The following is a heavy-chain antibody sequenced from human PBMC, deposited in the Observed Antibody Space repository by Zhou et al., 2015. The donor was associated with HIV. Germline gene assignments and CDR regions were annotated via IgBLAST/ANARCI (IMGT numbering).Heavy chain of an antibody. CDR1: GFTFSTYG. J-gene: IGHJ3*02. CDR2: IGTSDDT. V-gene: IGHV3-13*01. Sequence: VQLVESGGGVVQPGRSLRLSCAASGFTFSTYGMNWVRQRPGKGLEWVSVIGTSDDTYYAGSVKGRFIISREDAKNSLYLQMNSLRAEDTAVYYCARGLYYDFWSGYYLDAFDIWGQGTMVTVSS. D-gene: IGHD3-3*01. CDR3: ARGLYYDFWSGYYLDAFDI.